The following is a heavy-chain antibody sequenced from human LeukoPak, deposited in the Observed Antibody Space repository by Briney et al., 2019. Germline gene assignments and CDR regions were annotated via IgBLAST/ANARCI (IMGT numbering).Heavy chain of an antibody. CDR3: ARDRGNSWVDY. CDR1: GFSFSDFY. V-gene: IGHV3-11*05. CDR2: ISGSGSYR. Sequence: GGSLRLSCALSGFSFSDFYMSWLRQAPGEGLEWVSWISGSGSYRNYAESVKGRFTISRDNAKKSLYLQMNSLRAEDTAVYYCARDRGNSWVDYWGQGTLVTVSS. J-gene: IGHJ4*02. D-gene: IGHD6-13*01.